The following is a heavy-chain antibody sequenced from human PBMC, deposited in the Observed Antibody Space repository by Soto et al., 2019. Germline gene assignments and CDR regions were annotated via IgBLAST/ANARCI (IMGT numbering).Heavy chain of an antibody. CDR3: ERDQPLPPYISWYPYDYDGMDV. J-gene: IGHJ6*02. CDR2: ISSSGSTI. CDR1: GFTFSDYY. Sequence: PGGSLRLSCAASGFTFSDYYMSWTWQAQGKGLEWVSYISSSGSTIYYADSVKGRFTISTYNDNNSLYLQMNSLSTEDTAVYYFERDQPLPPYISWYPYDYDGMDVWGQGTTVTVSS. D-gene: IGHD6-13*01. V-gene: IGHV3-11*01.